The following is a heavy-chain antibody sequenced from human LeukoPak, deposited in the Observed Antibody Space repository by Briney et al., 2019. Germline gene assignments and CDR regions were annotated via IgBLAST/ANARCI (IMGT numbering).Heavy chain of an antibody. CDR2: INPNNGGT. Sequence: ASVKVSCKASGYTFTGYYLHWVRQAPGQGLEWVVWINPNNGGTNYAQTFQGRVTVTRDTSISTAYMGLSRLRFDDTAVYYCARGGSRSSGAFDIWGQGTMVTVSS. D-gene: IGHD6-13*01. CDR1: GYTFTGYY. CDR3: ARGGSRSSGAFDI. V-gene: IGHV1-2*02. J-gene: IGHJ3*02.